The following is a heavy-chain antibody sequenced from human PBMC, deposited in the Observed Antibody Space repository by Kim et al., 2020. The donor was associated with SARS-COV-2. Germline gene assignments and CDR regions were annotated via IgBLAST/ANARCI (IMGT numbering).Heavy chain of an antibody. Sequence: GGSLRLSCAASGFTFSSYSMNWVRQAPGKGLEWVSSISSSSSYIYYADSVKGRFTISRDNAKNSLYLQMNSLRAEDTAVYYCARGRGGLPGPGDYWGQGTLVTVSS. D-gene: IGHD3-16*01. CDR2: ISSSSSYI. CDR3: ARGRGGLPGPGDY. V-gene: IGHV3-21*01. CDR1: GFTFSSYS. J-gene: IGHJ4*02.